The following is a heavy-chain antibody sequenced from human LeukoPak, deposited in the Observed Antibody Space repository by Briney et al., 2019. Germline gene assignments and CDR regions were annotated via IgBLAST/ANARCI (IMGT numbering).Heavy chain of an antibody. J-gene: IGHJ6*03. CDR3: AKDFGSSWYPTPYYYYYMDV. V-gene: IGHV3-30*18. CDR2: ISCDGSNK. Sequence: PGRSLRLSCAASGFTFSSYGMHWVRQAPGKGLEWVAVISCDGSNKYYADSVKGRFTISRDNSKNTLYLQMNSLRAEDTAVYYCAKDFGSSWYPTPYYYYYMDVWGKGTTVTVSS. D-gene: IGHD6-13*01. CDR1: GFTFSSYG.